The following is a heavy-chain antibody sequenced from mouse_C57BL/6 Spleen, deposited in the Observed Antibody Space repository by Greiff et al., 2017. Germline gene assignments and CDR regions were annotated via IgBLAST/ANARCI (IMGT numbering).Heavy chain of an antibody. J-gene: IGHJ2*01. CDR3: ARDGRYFDY. V-gene: IGHV1-52*01. CDR1: GYTFTSYW. D-gene: IGHD1-1*01. CDR2: IDPSDSET. Sequence: QVQLQQSGAELARPGASVKLSCKASGYTFTSYWMHWVKQRPIQGLEWIGNIDPSDSETHYNQKFKDKATLTVDKSSSTAYMQLSSLTSEDSAVYYCARDGRYFDYWGQGTTLTVSS.